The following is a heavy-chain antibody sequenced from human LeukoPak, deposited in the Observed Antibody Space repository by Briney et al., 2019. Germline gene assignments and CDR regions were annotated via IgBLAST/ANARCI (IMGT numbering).Heavy chain of an antibody. V-gene: IGHV7-4-1*02. Sequence: ASVKVSCKASGYTFTSYAMNWVRQAPGQGLEWMGWINTNTGNPTYAQGFTGWFVFSLDTSVSTAYLQISSLKAEDTAVYYCARHPPYSSSSYPHPFQHWGQGTLVTVSS. D-gene: IGHD6-13*01. CDR2: INTNTGNP. CDR3: ARHPPYSSSSYPHPFQH. CDR1: GYTFTSYA. J-gene: IGHJ1*01.